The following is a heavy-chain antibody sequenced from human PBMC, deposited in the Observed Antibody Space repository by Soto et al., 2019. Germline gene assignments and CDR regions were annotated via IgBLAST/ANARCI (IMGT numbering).Heavy chain of an antibody. D-gene: IGHD3-3*01. CDR3: AKSNLAWPYMDV. CDR2: ISSSRRTK. V-gene: IGHV3-48*01. J-gene: IGHJ6*03. CDR1: GFTFSGYS. Sequence: GGSLRLSCAASGFTFSGYSMNWVRQAPGKGLEWVSFISSSRRTKYYADSVKGRFTISRDNSKNSLYLQMNSLRAEDTAVYYCAKSNLAWPYMDVWGKGTTVTVAS.